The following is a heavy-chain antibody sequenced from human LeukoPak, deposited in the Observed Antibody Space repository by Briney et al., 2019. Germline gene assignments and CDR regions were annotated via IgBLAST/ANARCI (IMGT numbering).Heavy chain of an antibody. CDR3: ARDFIAAAGGCDY. CDR2: INPSGGST. D-gene: IGHD6-13*01. Sequence: ASVKVSCKASGYIFTGQYMHWVRQAPGQGLEWMGIINPSGGSTSYAQKFQGRVTMTRDTSTSTVYMELSSLRSEDTAVYYCARDFIAAAGGCDYWGQGTLVTVSS. CDR1: GYIFTGQY. V-gene: IGHV1-46*01. J-gene: IGHJ4*02.